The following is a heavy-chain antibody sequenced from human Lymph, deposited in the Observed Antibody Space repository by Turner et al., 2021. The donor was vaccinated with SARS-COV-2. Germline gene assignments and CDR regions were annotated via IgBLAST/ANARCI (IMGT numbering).Heavy chain of an antibody. CDR3: ARVVIAVAGTYPIQVYYYYGMDV. D-gene: IGHD6-19*01. CDR1: GGSFSDYY. Sequence: QVQLQQWGAGLLKPSETLSLTCAVDGGSFSDYYWSWIRQPPGKGLEGMGEIQHSGSTNNNPSLKSRVTISVDTSKNQFSLKLNSVTAADTAVYYGARVVIAVAGTYPIQVYYYYGMDVWGQGTTVTVSS. CDR2: IQHSGST. V-gene: IGHV4-34*01. J-gene: IGHJ6*02.